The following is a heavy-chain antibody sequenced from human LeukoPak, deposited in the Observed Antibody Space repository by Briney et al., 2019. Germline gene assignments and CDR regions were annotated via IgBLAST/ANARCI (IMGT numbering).Heavy chain of an antibody. D-gene: IGHD3-22*01. V-gene: IGHV3-21*01. CDR3: GRGSSDNSYSVAGN. CDR1: GFTFSNYA. J-gene: IGHJ4*02. Sequence: GGSLRLSCAASGFTFSNYAMIWVRQAPGKGLEWVSSISSTGNFIYYADPLKGRFTVSRDNAKNSLYLQLNSLRAEDTAVYYCGRGSSDNSYSVAGNWGQGTLVTVSS. CDR2: ISSTGNFI.